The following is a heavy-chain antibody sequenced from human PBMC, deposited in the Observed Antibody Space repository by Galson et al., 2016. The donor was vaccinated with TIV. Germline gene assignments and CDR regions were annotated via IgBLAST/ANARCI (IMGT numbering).Heavy chain of an antibody. CDR1: GVSVSDNY. Sequence: SLRLSCAASGVSVSDNYMTWVRRTPGKGLEWVSMIYTGDSTSYADSVKGRFAISRDTSKNTVYLQMTRLRAEDTAVYYCNRERRFCGNECYLYYYYGMDVWGQGTTVTVSS. CDR3: NRERRFCGNECYLYYYYGMDV. V-gene: IGHV3-66*02. D-gene: IGHD3-3*01. J-gene: IGHJ6*02. CDR2: IYTGDST.